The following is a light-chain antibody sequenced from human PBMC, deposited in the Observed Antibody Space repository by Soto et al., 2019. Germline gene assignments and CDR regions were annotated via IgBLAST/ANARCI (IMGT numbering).Light chain of an antibody. Sequence: QSVLTQPPSASGTPGQKVTISCTGGSSNIGSNAGNWYQQFPGTAPKLLIYDDNKRPSGIPDRFSGSKSGTSATLGITGFQTGDEADYYCGSWDSSLSAYVFGTGTKVTVL. CDR1: SSNIGSNA. CDR3: GSWDSSLSAYV. J-gene: IGLJ1*01. V-gene: IGLV1-51*01. CDR2: DDN.